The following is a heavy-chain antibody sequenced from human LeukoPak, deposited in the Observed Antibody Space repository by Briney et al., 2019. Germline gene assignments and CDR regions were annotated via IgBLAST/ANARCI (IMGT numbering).Heavy chain of an antibody. CDR2: ISSSSYI. Sequence: GGSLRLSCAASGFTFSSYWMNWVRQAPGKGLEWVSSISSSSYIYYADSVKGRFTISRDNAKNSLYLQMNSLRAEDTAVYYCAREDSYYYGSGSYPFDYWGQGTLVTVSS. CDR3: AREDSYYYGSGSYPFDY. J-gene: IGHJ4*02. V-gene: IGHV3-21*01. CDR1: GFTFSSYW. D-gene: IGHD3-10*01.